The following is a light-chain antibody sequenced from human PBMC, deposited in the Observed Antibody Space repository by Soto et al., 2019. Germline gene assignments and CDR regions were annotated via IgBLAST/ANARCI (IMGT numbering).Light chain of an antibody. CDR2: DAS. J-gene: IGKJ1*01. V-gene: IGKV1-5*01. Sequence: DIHMTQSPSTLPASVGDRVTITCRASQSISNWLAWYQQKPGKAPNLLIYDASSLESGVPSRFSGSGSGTEFTLTISSLQPDDFATYYCQQYNSYPWTFGQGTKVDIK. CDR1: QSISNW. CDR3: QQYNSYPWT.